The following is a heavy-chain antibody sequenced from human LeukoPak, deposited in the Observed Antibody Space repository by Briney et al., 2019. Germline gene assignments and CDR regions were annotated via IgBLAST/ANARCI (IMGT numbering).Heavy chain of an antibody. CDR2: IIPIFGTA. CDR3: ARVSPNTVTTLQYFDY. CDR1: GYTFTSYY. J-gene: IGHJ4*02. Sequence: SVKVSCKASGYTFTSYYMHWVRQAPGQGLEWMGGIIPIFGTANYAQKFQGRVTITADESTSTAYMELSSLRSEDTAVYYCARVSPNTVTTLQYFDYWGQGTLVTVSS. V-gene: IGHV1-69*13. D-gene: IGHD4-17*01.